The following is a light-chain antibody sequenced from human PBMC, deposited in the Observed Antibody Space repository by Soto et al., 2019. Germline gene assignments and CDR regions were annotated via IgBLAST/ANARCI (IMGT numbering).Light chain of an antibody. CDR1: SNDIGHYDL. CDR2: DVT. Sequence: QSVLTQPASVSGSPGQSITISCTGTSNDIGHYDLVSWYQHLPGKAPKLLIFDVTHRPSGVSDRFSGSKSGNTASLTISGVRPEDEADYYCISYIPSTTTHWVFGGGTKVTVL. V-gene: IGLV2-14*02. J-gene: IGLJ3*02. CDR3: ISYIPSTTTHWV.